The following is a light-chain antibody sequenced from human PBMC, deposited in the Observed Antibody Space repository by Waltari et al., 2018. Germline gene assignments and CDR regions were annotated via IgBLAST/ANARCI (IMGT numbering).Light chain of an antibody. J-gene: IGKJ1*01. CDR3: QQYGSSPGT. V-gene: IGKV3-20*01. Sequence: EIVLTQSPGTLSLSPGERATLSCRASQSVSSNNLAWYQHKPGQAPRLLIYGASNRPTGIPDRFSGSGSGTDFTLTISRLEPGDFAMYYCQQYGSSPGTFGQGTKVEIK. CDR1: QSVSSNN. CDR2: GAS.